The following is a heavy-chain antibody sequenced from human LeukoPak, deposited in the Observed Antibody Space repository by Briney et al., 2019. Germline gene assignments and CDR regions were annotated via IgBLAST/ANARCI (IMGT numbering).Heavy chain of an antibody. CDR2: IIPIFGTA. CDR1: GRTFRSYA. J-gene: IGHJ4*02. CDR3: ATTRLGYCSGGSCYENY. Sequence: SVKVSCKASGRTFRSYAISWVRQAPGQGLEWMGRIIPIFGTANYAQKFQGRVTITTDESTSTAYMELSSLRSEDTAVYYCATTRLGYCSGGSCYENYWGQGTLVTVSS. V-gene: IGHV1-69*05. D-gene: IGHD2-15*01.